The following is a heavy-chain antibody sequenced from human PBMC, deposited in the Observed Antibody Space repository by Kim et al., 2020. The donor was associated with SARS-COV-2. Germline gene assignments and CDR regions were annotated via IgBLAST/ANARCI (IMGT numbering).Heavy chain of an antibody. CDR2: ISGGGGGT. J-gene: IGHJ4*02. D-gene: IGHD2-21*02. Sequence: GGSLRLSCAASGFTFSSYAMSWVRQAPGKGLEWVSAISGGGGGTYYADSVKGRFTISRDNSKNTLYLQMNSLRVEDTAVYYCAKDVRPSVVVTATLYYWGQGALVTVSS. CDR3: AKDVRPSVVVTATLYY. V-gene: IGHV3-23*01. CDR1: GFTFSSYA.